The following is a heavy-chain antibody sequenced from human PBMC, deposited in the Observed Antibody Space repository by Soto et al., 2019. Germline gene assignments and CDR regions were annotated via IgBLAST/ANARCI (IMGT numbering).Heavy chain of an antibody. CDR1: GGSISSYY. J-gene: IGHJ6*03. CDR2: IYYSGST. Sequence: SETLSLTCTVSGGSISSYYWSWIRQPPGKGLEWIGYIYYSGSTNYNPSLKSRVTISVDTSKNQFSLKLSSVTAADTAVYYCARGGYDVGYYYYYYMDGWGQGTTVTVSS. V-gene: IGHV4-59*01. D-gene: IGHD5-12*01. CDR3: ARGGYDVGYYYYYYMDG.